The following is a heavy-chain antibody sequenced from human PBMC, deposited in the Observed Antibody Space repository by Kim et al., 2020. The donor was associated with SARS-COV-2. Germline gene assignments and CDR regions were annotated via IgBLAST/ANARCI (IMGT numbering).Heavy chain of an antibody. CDR2: IYSGGST. J-gene: IGHJ4*02. CDR1: GFTVSSNY. Sequence: GGSLRLSCAASGFTVSSNYMSWVRQAPGKGLEWVSVIYSGGSTYYADSVKGRFTISRDNSKNTLYLQMNSLRAEDTAVYYCARDLNDYGSGSYPLGYWGQGTLVTVSS. CDR3: ARDLNDYGSGSYPLGY. V-gene: IGHV3-53*01. D-gene: IGHD3-10*01.